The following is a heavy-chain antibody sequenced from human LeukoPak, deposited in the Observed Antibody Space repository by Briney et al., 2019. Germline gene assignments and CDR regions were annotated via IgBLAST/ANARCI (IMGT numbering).Heavy chain of an antibody. CDR1: GGSVSSGSYY. CDR2: IYYSGST. V-gene: IGHV4-61*01. Sequence: SETLSLTCTVSGGSVSSGSYYWSWIRQPPGKGLEWIGYIYYSGSTNYNPSLKSRVTISVDTSKNQFPLKLSSVTAADTAVYYCARGNIAVAGGDYWGQGTLVTVSS. J-gene: IGHJ4*02. CDR3: ARGNIAVAGGDY. D-gene: IGHD6-19*01.